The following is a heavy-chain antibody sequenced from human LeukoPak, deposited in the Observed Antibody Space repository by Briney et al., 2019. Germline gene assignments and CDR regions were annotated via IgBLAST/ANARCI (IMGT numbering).Heavy chain of an antibody. CDR3: ASECSSTSCYTSYYYYGMDV. CDR2: IYSGGST. Sequence: GGSLRLSCAASGFTVSSNYMSWVRQAPGKGLEWVSVIYSGGSTYYADSVKGRFTISRDNSKNTLYLQMNSLRAEDTAVYYCASECSSTSCYTSYYYYGMDVWGQGTTVTVSS. D-gene: IGHD2-2*02. V-gene: IGHV3-66*01. J-gene: IGHJ6*02. CDR1: GFTVSSNY.